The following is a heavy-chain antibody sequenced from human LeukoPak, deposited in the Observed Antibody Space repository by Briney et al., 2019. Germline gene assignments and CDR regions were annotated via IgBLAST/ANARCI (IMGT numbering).Heavy chain of an antibody. CDR2: IIPIFGTA. D-gene: IGHD6-13*01. Sequence: GASVKVSCKASGGTFSSYAISWVRQAPGQGLEWMGGIIPIFGTANYAQKFQGRVTITADKSTSTAYMELSSLRSEDTAVYYCARGGIAAAGRRGFDPWGQGTLVTVSS. J-gene: IGHJ5*02. CDR3: ARGGIAAAGRRGFDP. CDR1: GGTFSSYA. V-gene: IGHV1-69*06.